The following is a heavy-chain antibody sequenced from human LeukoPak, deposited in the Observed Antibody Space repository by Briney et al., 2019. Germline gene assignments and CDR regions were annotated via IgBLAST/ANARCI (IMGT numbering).Heavy chain of an antibody. CDR3: AREIGGYVH. CDR1: GFTFSSYS. V-gene: IGHV3-21*01. Sequence: GGSLRLSCAACGFTFSSYSMNWVRHAPGKGLEWVSSISSSSRYIYYADSVKCRFTISRDNAKNSLYLRMNSLRAEDTAVYYCAREIGGYVHWRGGTLVTVSS. CDR2: ISSSSRYI. D-gene: IGHD3-16*01. J-gene: IGHJ4*02.